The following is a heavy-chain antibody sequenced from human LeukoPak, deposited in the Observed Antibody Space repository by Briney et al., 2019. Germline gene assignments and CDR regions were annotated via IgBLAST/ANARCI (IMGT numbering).Heavy chain of an antibody. D-gene: IGHD1-26*01. V-gene: IGHV3-48*01. J-gene: IGHJ3*02. Sequence: GGSLRLSCAASGFTFSSYSMNWVRQAPGKGLEWVSYISSSSTIYYADSVKGRFTISRDNAKNSLYLQMNSLRAEDTAVYYCARGPRYSGSYHAFDIWGQGTMVTVSS. CDR2: ISSSSTI. CDR3: ARGPRYSGSYHAFDI. CDR1: GFTFSSYS.